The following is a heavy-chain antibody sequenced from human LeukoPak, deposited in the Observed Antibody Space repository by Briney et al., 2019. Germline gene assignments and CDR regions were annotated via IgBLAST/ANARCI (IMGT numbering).Heavy chain of an antibody. CDR2: FIPILGTP. D-gene: IGHD2-8*01. CDR1: GGTFSDNA. J-gene: IGHJ1*01. Sequence: SVKVSCKAPGGTFSDNAVSFIRQAPGQGLEWMGGFIPILGTPSYAQKFQGRVSITADESTSTAYMELTSLRSEDTAVYYCARGALGVREYFQHWGQGTLISVSS. V-gene: IGHV1-69*13. CDR3: ARGALGVREYFQH.